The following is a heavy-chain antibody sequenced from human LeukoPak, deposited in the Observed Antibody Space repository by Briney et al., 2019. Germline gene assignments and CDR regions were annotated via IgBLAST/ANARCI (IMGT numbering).Heavy chain of an antibody. J-gene: IGHJ3*02. CDR1: GGSISSGDYY. CDR2: IYYSGST. Sequence: SETLSLTCTVSGGSISSGDYYWSWIRQPPGKGLEWIGYIYYSGSTYYNPSLKSRVTISVDTSKNQFSLKLSSVTAADTAVYYCARGRETQDAFDIWGQGTMVTVSS. CDR3: ARGRETQDAFDI. V-gene: IGHV4-30-4*08. D-gene: IGHD1-26*01.